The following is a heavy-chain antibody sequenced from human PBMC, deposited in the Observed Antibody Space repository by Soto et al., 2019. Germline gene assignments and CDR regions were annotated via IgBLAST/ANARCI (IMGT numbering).Heavy chain of an antibody. CDR1: GGSFSGYY. CDR2: INHSGST. V-gene: IGHV4-34*01. J-gene: IGHJ6*04. CDR3: ARNTKVNYYYYYGMDV. Sequence: SETLSLTCAVYGGSFSGYYGSWIRQPPGKGLEWIGEINHSGSTNYNPSLKSRATISVDTSKNQFSLKLSSVTAADTAAYYCARNTKVNYYYYYGMDVWGKGTKVTVSS.